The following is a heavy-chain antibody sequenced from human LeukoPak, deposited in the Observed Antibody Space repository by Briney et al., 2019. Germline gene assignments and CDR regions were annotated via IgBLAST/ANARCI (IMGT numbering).Heavy chain of an antibody. CDR2: ISWKSGSI. CDR3: AKDKSHSSWTSRFYYYAMDV. V-gene: IGHV3-9*01. Sequence: PGGSLRLSCAASGFTLDDYAMHWVRQAPGKGLEWVSGISWKSGSIGYAVSVKGRFTISRDNAKNSLYLQMNSLRAEDTALYYCAKDKSHSSWTSRFYYYAMDVWGQGTTVTVSS. CDR1: GFTLDDYA. D-gene: IGHD6-13*01. J-gene: IGHJ6*02.